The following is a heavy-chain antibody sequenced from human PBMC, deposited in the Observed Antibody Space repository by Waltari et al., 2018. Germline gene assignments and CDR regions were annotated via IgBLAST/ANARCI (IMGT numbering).Heavy chain of an antibody. CDR3: ARGSLRFLEWLFNNDAFDI. D-gene: IGHD3-3*01. V-gene: IGHV4-39*01. CDR1: GGSISSSSSY. J-gene: IGHJ3*02. Sequence: QLQLQESGPGLVKPSETLSLTCTVSGGSISSSSSYWGWILQHPGKGLEWIGSIYYSGSTYYNPSLKSRVTISGDTSKNQFSLKLSSVTAADTAVYYCARGSLRFLEWLFNNDAFDIWGQGTMVTVSS. CDR2: IYYSGST.